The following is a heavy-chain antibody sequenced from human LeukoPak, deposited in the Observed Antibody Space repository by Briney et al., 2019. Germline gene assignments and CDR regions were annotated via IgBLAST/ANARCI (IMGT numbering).Heavy chain of an antibody. J-gene: IGHJ4*02. V-gene: IGHV4-31*11. CDR2: IYYSGST. CDR3: AGSPRAYFDY. CDR1: GGSFIGYY. D-gene: IGHD2-15*01. Sequence: SETLSLTCGVYGGSFIGYYWSWIRQHPGKGLEWIGYIYYSGSTYYNPSLKSRVTISVDTSKNQFSLKLSSVTAADTAVYYCAGSPRAYFDYWGQGTLVTVSS.